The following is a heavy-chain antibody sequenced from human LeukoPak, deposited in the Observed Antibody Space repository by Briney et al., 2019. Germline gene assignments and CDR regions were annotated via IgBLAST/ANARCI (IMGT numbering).Heavy chain of an antibody. V-gene: IGHV4-59*01. J-gene: IGHJ4*02. CDR1: GGSISSYY. Sequence: SETLSLTCSVSGGSISSYYWSWIRQPPGKGLEWIRYIYYSGSTNYNPSLKSRGTISVDTSKNQFSLKLSSVTAADTAVYYCARVDTAIELFDYWGQGTLVTVSS. CDR3: ARVDTAIELFDY. CDR2: IYYSGST. D-gene: IGHD5-18*01.